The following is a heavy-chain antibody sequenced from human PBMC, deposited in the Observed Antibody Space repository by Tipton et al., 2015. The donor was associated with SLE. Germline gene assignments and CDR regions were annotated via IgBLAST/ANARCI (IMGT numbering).Heavy chain of an antibody. V-gene: IGHV3-23*01. CDR1: GFTFSSYA. CDR3: AADGDIVGGFDY. Sequence: SLRLSCAASGFTFSSYAMSWVRQAPGKGLEWVSAISGSGGSTYYADSVKGRFTISRDNSKNTLYLQMNSLRAEDTAVYYCAADGDIVGGFDYWGQGTLVTVSS. CDR2: ISGSGGST. D-gene: IGHD2-15*01. J-gene: IGHJ4*02.